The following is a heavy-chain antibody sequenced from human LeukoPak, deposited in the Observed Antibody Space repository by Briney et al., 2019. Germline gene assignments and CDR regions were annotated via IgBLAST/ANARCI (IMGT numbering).Heavy chain of an antibody. Sequence: GGSLRPSCAASGFTSSSYWMSRVRQAPGKGLEWVANIKQDGSEKYYVDSVKGRFTISRDNAKNSLYLQMNSLRAEDTAVYYCARGSEWSSGVSDYWGQGTLVTVSS. J-gene: IGHJ4*02. V-gene: IGHV3-7*01. CDR1: GFTSSSYW. CDR2: IKQDGSEK. D-gene: IGHD3-3*01. CDR3: ARGSEWSSGVSDY.